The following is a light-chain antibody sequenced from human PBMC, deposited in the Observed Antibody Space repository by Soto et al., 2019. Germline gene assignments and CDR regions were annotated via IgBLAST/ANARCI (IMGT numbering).Light chain of an antibody. CDR1: QGISSY. CDR3: QQLNSYPGFT. V-gene: IGKV1-9*01. Sequence: DIQLTQSPSFLSASVGDRVTITCRASQGISSYLAWYQQKPGKAPKLLIYAASTLQSGVPSRFSGSGSGTEFTLTISSLQPEHFATYYCQQLNSYPGFTFGPGTKVDIK. J-gene: IGKJ3*01. CDR2: AAS.